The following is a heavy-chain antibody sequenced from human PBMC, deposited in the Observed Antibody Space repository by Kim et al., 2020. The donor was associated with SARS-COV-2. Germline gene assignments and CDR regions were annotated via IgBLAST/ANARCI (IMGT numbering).Heavy chain of an antibody. Sequence: GGSLRLSCAASGFTFSSYAMHWVCQAPGKGLEWVAVISYDGSNKYYADSVKGRFTISRDNSKNTLYLQMNSLRAEDTAVYYCARGSQQWLVRGAFDIWGQGTMVTVSS. CDR3: ARGSQQWLVRGAFDI. D-gene: IGHD6-19*01. V-gene: IGHV3-30-3*01. CDR1: GFTFSSYA. J-gene: IGHJ3*02. CDR2: ISYDGSNK.